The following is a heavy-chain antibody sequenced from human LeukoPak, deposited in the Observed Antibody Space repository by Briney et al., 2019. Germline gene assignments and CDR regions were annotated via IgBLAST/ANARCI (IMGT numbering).Heavy chain of an antibody. D-gene: IGHD4-11*01. J-gene: IGHJ4*02. CDR2: ISGSGGST. V-gene: IGHV3-23*01. CDR1: GFTFSSYG. CDR3: ARDKWLTTTHYFDY. Sequence: GGSLRLSCAACGFTFSSYGMSWVRQAPGKGLEWVSAISGSGGSTYYADSVKGRFTISRDNAKNSVYLQMNSLRAEDTAVYYCARDKWLTTTHYFDYWGQGTLVTVSS.